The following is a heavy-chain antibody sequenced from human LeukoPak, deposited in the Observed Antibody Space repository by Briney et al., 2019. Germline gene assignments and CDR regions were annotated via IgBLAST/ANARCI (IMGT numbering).Heavy chain of an antibody. Sequence: GASVKVSCKVSGYTLTELSMHWVRQAPGKGLEWMGGFDPEDGETIYAQKFQGRVTMTEDTSTDTAYMELSSLRSEVTAVYYCATDGGEQLVRGWFDPWGQGTLVTVSS. CDR3: ATDGGEQLVRGWFDP. J-gene: IGHJ5*02. V-gene: IGHV1-24*01. CDR2: FDPEDGET. CDR1: GYTLTELS. D-gene: IGHD6-6*01.